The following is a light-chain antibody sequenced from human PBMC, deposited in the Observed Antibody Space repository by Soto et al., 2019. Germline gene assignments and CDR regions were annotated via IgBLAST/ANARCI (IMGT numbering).Light chain of an antibody. V-gene: IGKV1-5*03. CDR1: QSIRSW. CDR2: KAF. CDR3: QQYSTYSPWT. Sequence: DIQMTQSPSTLSASVGDRVTITCRASQSIRSWLAWYQQKPGKAPKLLIYKAFSLESGFPSRFSGSGSGTEFTLTISCLQPDDFATYYCQQYSTYSPWTFGQGTKVDIK. J-gene: IGKJ1*01.